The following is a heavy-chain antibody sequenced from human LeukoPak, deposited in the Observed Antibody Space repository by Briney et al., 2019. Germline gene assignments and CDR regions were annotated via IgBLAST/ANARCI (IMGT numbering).Heavy chain of an antibody. CDR1: TGFFSGYS. D-gene: IGHD2-15*01. CDR3: ARHSPVVAATVAFDF. J-gene: IGHJ3*01. CDR2: INESVRP. Sequence: SESRSLTSPVDTGFFSGYSWSCIRQPPGKGLEWIGSINESVRPNYKPSLRSGGTISVHTSKSQLSLKLTSVTAADTAVYYCARHSPVVAATVAFDFWGQGTMITVSS. V-gene: IGHV4-34*01.